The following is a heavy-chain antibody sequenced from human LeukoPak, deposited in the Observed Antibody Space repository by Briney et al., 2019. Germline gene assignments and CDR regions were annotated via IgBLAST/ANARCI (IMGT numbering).Heavy chain of an antibody. CDR3: ARSGGSSREVENYFDY. V-gene: IGHV4-34*01. J-gene: IGHJ4*02. D-gene: IGHD5-24*01. CDR2: INHSGST. Sequence: PSETLSLTCAVYGGSFSGYYWSWIRQPPGKGLEWIGEINHSGSTNYNPSLKSRVTISVDTSKNQFSLKLCSVTAADTAVYYCARSGGSSREVENYFDYWGQGTLVTVSS. CDR1: GGSFSGYY.